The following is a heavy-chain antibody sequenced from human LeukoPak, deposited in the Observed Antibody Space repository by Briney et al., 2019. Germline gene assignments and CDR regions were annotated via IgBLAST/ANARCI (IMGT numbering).Heavy chain of an antibody. D-gene: IGHD6-19*01. V-gene: IGHV3-23*01. CDR2: ISGSGGST. CDR1: GFTFDDYG. Sequence: PGGSLRLSCAASGFTFDDYGMSWVRQAPGKGLEWVSAISGSGGSTYYADSVKGRFTISRDNSKNTLYLQMNSLRAEDTAVYYCAKGGYSSGWYLFPFDYWGQGTLVTVSS. CDR3: AKGGYSSGWYLFPFDY. J-gene: IGHJ4*02.